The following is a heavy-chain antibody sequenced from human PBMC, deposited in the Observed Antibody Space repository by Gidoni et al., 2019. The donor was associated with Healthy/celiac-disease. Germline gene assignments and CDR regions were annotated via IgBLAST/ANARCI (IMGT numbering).Heavy chain of an antibody. CDR3: ARDLPHIRLGELSPNYYYGMDV. Sequence: QVQLVQSGAEVKKPGASVKVSCKASGYTFTCYSMHWVRQAPGQGLEWMGWINPNSGGTNYAQKFQGWVTMTRDTSISTAYMELSRLRSDDTAVYYCARDLPHIRLGELSPNYYYGMDVWGQGTTVTVSS. J-gene: IGHJ6*02. CDR2: INPNSGGT. V-gene: IGHV1-2*04. CDR1: GYTFTCYS. D-gene: IGHD3-16*02.